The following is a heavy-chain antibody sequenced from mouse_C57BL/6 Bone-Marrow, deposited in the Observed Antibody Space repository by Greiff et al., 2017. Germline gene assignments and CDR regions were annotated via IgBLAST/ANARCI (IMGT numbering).Heavy chain of an antibody. V-gene: IGHV1-81*01. Sequence: VKLQQSGAELARPGASVKLSCKASGYTFTSYGISWVKQRTGQGLEWIGEIYPRSGNTYYTEKFKGKATLTADKSSSTAYMELRSLTSEDSAVYFCARGGWLLRGGYYFDYWGQGTTLTVSS. CDR3: ARGGWLLRGGYYFDY. J-gene: IGHJ2*01. CDR1: GYTFTSYG. D-gene: IGHD2-3*01. CDR2: IYPRSGNT.